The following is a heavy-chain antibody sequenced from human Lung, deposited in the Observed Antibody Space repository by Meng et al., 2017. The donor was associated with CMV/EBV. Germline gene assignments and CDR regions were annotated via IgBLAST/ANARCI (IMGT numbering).Heavy chain of an antibody. CDR3: ARNTYYYDSSGYYTDY. Sequence: SXXVSCKPSVYTFTSYCISWVRQVPGQGLEWIGWISAYNGNTNYAQKLQGRVTMTTDTSTSTAYMELRSLRSDDTAVYYCARNTYYYDSSGYYTDYWGQGXVVTVSS. CDR1: VYTFTSYC. D-gene: IGHD3-22*01. J-gene: IGHJ4*02. V-gene: IGHV1-18*01. CDR2: ISAYNGNT.